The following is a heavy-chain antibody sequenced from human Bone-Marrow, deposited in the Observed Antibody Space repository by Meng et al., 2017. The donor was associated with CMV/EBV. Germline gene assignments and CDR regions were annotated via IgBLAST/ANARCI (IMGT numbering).Heavy chain of an antibody. CDR2: INSDGSST. V-gene: IGHV3-74*01. Sequence: GGSLRLSCAASGFTFSSYWMHWVRQAPGKGLVWVSRINSDGSSTSYADSVKGRFTISRDNSKNTLYLQMNSLRAEDTAVYYCASSTDSYDSSGPGGYWGQGTLVTVSS. D-gene: IGHD3-22*01. CDR1: GFTFSSYW. CDR3: ASSTDSYDSSGPGGY. J-gene: IGHJ4*02.